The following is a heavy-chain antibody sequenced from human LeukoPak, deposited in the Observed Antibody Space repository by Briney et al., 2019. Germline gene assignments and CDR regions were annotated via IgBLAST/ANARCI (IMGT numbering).Heavy chain of an antibody. V-gene: IGHV3-30*04. CDR2: ISYDGSNK. Sequence: PGRSLRLSCAASGFTFSSYAMHWVRQAPGKGLEWVAVISYDGSNKYYADSVKGRFTISRDDAKNSLLLQMNSLRAEDTALYYCARASYYYDTTGLGAVDIWGQGTMVTVSS. J-gene: IGHJ3*02. D-gene: IGHD3-22*01. CDR3: ARASYYYDTTGLGAVDI. CDR1: GFTFSSYA.